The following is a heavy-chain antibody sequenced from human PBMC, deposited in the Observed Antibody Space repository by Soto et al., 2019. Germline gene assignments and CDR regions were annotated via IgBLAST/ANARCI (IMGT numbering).Heavy chain of an antibody. J-gene: IGHJ4*02. CDR3: ARPNPYYYDSSGYYYPW. D-gene: IGHD3-22*01. CDR1: GLTFSSYS. CDR2: ISSSSSYI. V-gene: IGHV3-21*01. Sequence: LRLSCAASGLTFSSYSMNWVRQAPGKGLEWVSSISSSSSYIYYADSVKGRFTISRDNAKNSLYLQMNSLRAEDTAVYYCARPNPYYYDSSGYYYPWWGQGTLVTVSS.